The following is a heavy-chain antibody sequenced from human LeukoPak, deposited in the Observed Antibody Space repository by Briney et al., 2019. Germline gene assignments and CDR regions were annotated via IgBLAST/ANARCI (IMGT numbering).Heavy chain of an antibody. J-gene: IGHJ3*02. V-gene: IGHV1-18*01. D-gene: IGHD3-22*01. CDR3: ASPRHYDSSGYYSDAFDI. CDR2: ISAYNGNT. CDR1: GYTFTSYG. Sequence: ASVKVSCKASGYTFTSYGISWVRQAPGQGLEWMGWISAYNGNTNYAQKLQGRVTMTTDTSTSTAYMELRSLRSDDTAVYYCASPRHYDSSGYYSDAFDIWGQGTMVTVSS.